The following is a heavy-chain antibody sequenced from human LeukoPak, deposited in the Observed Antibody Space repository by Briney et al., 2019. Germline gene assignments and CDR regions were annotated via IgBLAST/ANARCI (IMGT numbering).Heavy chain of an antibody. D-gene: IGHD3-9*01. CDR3: SKWGDYDVLTGYYDSDF. J-gene: IGHJ4*02. CDR2: IVGSGGST. CDR1: GFTFSNYA. Sequence: GASLRLSCAASGFTFSNYAMSWVRQAPGKGLEWVSAIVGSGGSTYYADSVKGRFTISRDNSKNTLFLQMNSQRVEDTALYYCSKWGDYDVLTGYYDSDFWGQGTLVTVSS. V-gene: IGHV3-23*01.